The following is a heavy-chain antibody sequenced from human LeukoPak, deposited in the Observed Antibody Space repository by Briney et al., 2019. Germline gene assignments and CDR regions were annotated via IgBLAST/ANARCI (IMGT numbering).Heavy chain of an antibody. CDR1: GFTFSSYA. Sequence: PGGSLRLSCTASGFTFSSYAMHWVRQAPGKGLEYVSAISSNGGSTYYANSVKGRFTISRDNSKNTLYLQMGSLRAEDMAVYYCARGGVATAHFDYWGQGTLVTVSS. J-gene: IGHJ4*02. D-gene: IGHD4-23*01. CDR2: ISSNGGST. V-gene: IGHV3-64*01. CDR3: ARGGVATAHFDY.